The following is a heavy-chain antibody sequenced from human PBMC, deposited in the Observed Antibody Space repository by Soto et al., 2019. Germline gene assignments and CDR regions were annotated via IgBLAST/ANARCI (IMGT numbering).Heavy chain of an antibody. CDR2: INEDGSKI. CDR3: ARAIAAAGAF. J-gene: IGHJ4*02. Sequence: EVQLVESGGGLVQPGGSLRLSCAASGFTFSNYWMHWVRQAPGKGLEWVANINEDGSKIYYVDSVKGRFTISRDNAKNSLYLQMSSLRSEDTAVYYCARAIAAAGAFWGQGILVIVS. CDR1: GFTFSNYW. V-gene: IGHV3-7*01. D-gene: IGHD6-13*01.